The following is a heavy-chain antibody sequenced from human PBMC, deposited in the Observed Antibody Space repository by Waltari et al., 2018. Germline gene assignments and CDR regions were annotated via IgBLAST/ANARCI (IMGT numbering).Heavy chain of an antibody. V-gene: IGHV4-38-2*02. CDR3: ARESPFPDYDSSGYYYYY. CDR1: GYPISSGYY. J-gene: IGHJ4*02. Sequence: QVQLQESGPGLVKPSETLSLTCAVPGYPISSGYYWGWTRHPPGKGLEWIGSIYHSGCTYYNPSLKSRVTISVDTSKNQFSLKLSSVTAADTAVYYCARESPFPDYDSSGYYYYYWGQGTLVTVSS. D-gene: IGHD3-22*01. CDR2: IYHSGCT.